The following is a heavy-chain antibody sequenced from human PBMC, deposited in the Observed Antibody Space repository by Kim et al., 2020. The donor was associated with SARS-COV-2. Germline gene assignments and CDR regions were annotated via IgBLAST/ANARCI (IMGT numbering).Heavy chain of an antibody. J-gene: IGHJ4*02. CDR3: ARAEEYYYDSSGYDYYFDY. CDR2: ISYDGSNK. D-gene: IGHD3-22*01. V-gene: IGHV3-30-3*01. CDR1: GFTFSSYA. Sequence: GGSLRLSCAASGFTFSSYAMHWVRQAPGKGLEWVAVISYDGSNKYYADSVKGRFTISRDNSKNTLYLQMNSLRAEDTAVYYCARAEEYYYDSSGYDYYFDYWGQGTLVTVSS.